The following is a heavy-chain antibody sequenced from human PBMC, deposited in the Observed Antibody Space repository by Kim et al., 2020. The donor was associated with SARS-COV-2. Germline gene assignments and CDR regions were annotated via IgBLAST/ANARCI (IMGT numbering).Heavy chain of an antibody. D-gene: IGHD3-10*01. V-gene: IGHV4-61*02. CDR3: ARGGPVRGVIYYYYGMDD. J-gene: IGHJ6*02. CDR2: IYTSGST. CDR1: GGSISSGSYY. Sequence: SETLSLTCTVSGGSISSGSYYWSWIRQPAGKGLEWIGRIYTSGSTNYNPSLKSRVTISVDTSKNQFSLKLSSVTAADTAVYYCARGGPVRGVIYYYYGMDDWGQGTTVTVSS.